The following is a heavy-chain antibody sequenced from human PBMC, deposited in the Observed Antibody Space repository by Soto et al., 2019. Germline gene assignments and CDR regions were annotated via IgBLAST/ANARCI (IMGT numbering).Heavy chain of an antibody. CDR2: ISARGGSS. Sequence: EVQLLESGGGLVQPGGSLRLSCAASGFSFSSYAMVWVRQAPGKGLEWVSVISARGGSSYFADSVKGRFTIPRDNSKNWLSLGINSLGGGDTGIYFCAKGSIEYSASVDNWGQGTLVLVSS. J-gene: IGHJ4*02. CDR1: GFSFSSYA. V-gene: IGHV3-23*01. CDR3: AKGSIEYSASVDN. D-gene: IGHD5-12*01.